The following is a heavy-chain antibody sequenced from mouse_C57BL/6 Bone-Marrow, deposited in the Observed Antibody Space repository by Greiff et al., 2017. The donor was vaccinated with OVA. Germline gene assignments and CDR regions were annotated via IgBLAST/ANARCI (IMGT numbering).Heavy chain of an antibody. D-gene: IGHD4-1*01. Sequence: EVNVVESGGGLVKPGGSLKLSCAASGFTFSSYAMSWVRQTPEKRLEWVATISDGGSYTYYPDNVKGRFTISRDNAKNNLYLQMSHLKSEDTAMYYCAREGTGKDYWGQGTTLTVSS. CDR3: AREGTGKDY. CDR2: ISDGGSYT. J-gene: IGHJ2*01. CDR1: GFTFSSYA. V-gene: IGHV5-4*01.